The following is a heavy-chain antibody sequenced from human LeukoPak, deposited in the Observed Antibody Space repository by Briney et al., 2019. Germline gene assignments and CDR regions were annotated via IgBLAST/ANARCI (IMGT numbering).Heavy chain of an antibody. V-gene: IGHV3-23*01. D-gene: IGHD3-22*01. CDR1: GFTFSSYA. Sequence: GGSLRLSCAASGFTFSSYAMSWVRQAPGKGLEWVSAISGSGGSTYYADSVKGRFTISRDNSKNTLYLQMNSLRAVDTAVYYCAKPIVVVITAGPFDYWGQGTLVTVSS. J-gene: IGHJ4*02. CDR2: ISGSGGST. CDR3: AKPIVVVITAGPFDY.